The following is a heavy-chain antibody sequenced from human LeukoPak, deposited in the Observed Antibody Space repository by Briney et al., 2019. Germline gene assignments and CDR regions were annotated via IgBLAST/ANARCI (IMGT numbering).Heavy chain of an antibody. Sequence: GASVKVSCKASGYTFTSYGISWVRQAPGQGLEWMGWISAYNGNTNYAQKLQGRVTMTTDTSTSTAYMELSSLRSEDTAVYYCARGYYDSSGHSWFDPWGQGTLVTVSS. V-gene: IGHV1-18*01. CDR3: ARGYYDSSGHSWFDP. CDR2: ISAYNGNT. J-gene: IGHJ5*02. CDR1: GYTFTSYG. D-gene: IGHD3-22*01.